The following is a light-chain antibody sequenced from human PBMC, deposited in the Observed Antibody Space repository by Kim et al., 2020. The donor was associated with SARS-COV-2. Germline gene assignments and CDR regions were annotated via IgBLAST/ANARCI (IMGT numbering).Light chain of an antibody. CDR1: QSVSSY. Sequence: LSPGERATLSCRASQSVSSYLAWYQQRPGQVPRLLIYDASNRATGIPARFSGSGSGTDFTLTISSLEPEDFAVYYCQQRTNWPVTFGQGTRLEIK. J-gene: IGKJ5*01. CDR3: QQRTNWPVT. CDR2: DAS. V-gene: IGKV3-11*01.